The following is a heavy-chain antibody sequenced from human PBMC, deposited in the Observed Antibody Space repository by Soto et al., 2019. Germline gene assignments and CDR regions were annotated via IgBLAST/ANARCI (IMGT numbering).Heavy chain of an antibody. D-gene: IGHD6-6*01. CDR3: ATQLLTYYGMDV. CDR1: GFTFSSYA. V-gene: IGHV3-23*01. Sequence: HPGGSLRLSCAASGFTFSSYAMSWVRQAPGKGLEWVSAISGSGGSTYYADSVKGRFTISRDNSKNTLYLQMNSLRAEDTAVYYCATQLLTYYGMDVWGQGTTVTVSS. J-gene: IGHJ6*02. CDR2: ISGSGGST.